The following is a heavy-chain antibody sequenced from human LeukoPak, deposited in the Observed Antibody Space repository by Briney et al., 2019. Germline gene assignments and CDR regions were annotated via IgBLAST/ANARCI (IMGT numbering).Heavy chain of an antibody. D-gene: IGHD6-13*01. CDR3: ARVYNSSSWYYYYYGMDV. J-gene: IGHJ6*02. CDR1: GGSISSYY. CDR2: IYYSGST. Sequence: PSETLSLTCTVSGGSISSYYWSWIRQPPGKGLEWIGYIYYSGSTNYIPSLKSRVTISVDTSKNQFSLKLSSVTAADTAVYYCARVYNSSSWYYYYYGMDVWGQGTTVTVSS. V-gene: IGHV4-59*01.